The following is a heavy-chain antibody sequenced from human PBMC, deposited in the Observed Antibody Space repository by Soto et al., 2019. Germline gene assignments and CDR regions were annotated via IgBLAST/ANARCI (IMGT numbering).Heavy chain of an antibody. D-gene: IGHD3-10*01. CDR3: ARVPPRGPRDY. V-gene: IGHV1-2*02. Sequence: QVQVVQSGAEVKKPGASVKVSCKASGYTFTDYYFHWVRQAPGQGLEWVGWINSRTGGTKYAQKFQGRVTVTRDTAISTVYMELSGLTSDDTAVYYFARVPPRGPRDYWGQGTLVTVSS. J-gene: IGHJ4*02. CDR1: GYTFTDYY. CDR2: INSRTGGT.